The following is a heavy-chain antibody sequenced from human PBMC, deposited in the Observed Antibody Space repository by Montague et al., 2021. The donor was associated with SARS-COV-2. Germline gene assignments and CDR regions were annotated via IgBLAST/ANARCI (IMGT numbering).Heavy chain of an antibody. Sequence: SLRLSCAASGFTFGDYAMSWVRQAPGKGLEWVGFIRSKAYGGTTEYAASVKGRFTTSRNDSKSIAYLQMNSLKTEDTAVYYCTRDDFWSGYYSSWGQGTLVTVSS. CDR2: IRSKAYGGTT. CDR1: GFTFGDYA. D-gene: IGHD3-3*01. V-gene: IGHV3-49*04. CDR3: TRDDFWSGYYSS. J-gene: IGHJ5*02.